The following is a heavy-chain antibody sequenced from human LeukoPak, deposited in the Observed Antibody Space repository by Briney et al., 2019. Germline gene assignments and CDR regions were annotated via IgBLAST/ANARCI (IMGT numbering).Heavy chain of an antibody. V-gene: IGHV4-59*01. CDR3: ARGAPGYSSSWYGWGAFDI. D-gene: IGHD6-13*01. Sequence: PSETLSLTCTVSGGSISSYHWSWIRQPPEKGLGWIGYIYYRGSTNYNPSLKSRVTISVDPSKNQFSLKLSSVTAADTAVYYCARGAPGYSSSWYGWGAFDIWGQGTMVTVSS. CDR2: IYYRGST. CDR1: GGSISSYH. J-gene: IGHJ3*02.